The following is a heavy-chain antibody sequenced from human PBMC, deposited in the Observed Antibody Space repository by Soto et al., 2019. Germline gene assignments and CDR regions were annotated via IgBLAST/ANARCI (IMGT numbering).Heavy chain of an antibody. D-gene: IGHD1-26*01. V-gene: IGHV4-30-2*01. J-gene: IGHJ2*01. CDR3: ARGAGSGSPDWYFNL. Sequence: QLQLQESGAGLVKPSQTLSLTCAVSGGSISSGGYSWSWIRQPPGKGLEWIGYILPSGSTYYNPSPKXRXTAXVDTSKNQFSRKMCSVTAADTGVYYCARGAGSGSPDWYFNLWGRGTLVTVSS. CDR1: GGSISSGGYS. CDR2: ILPSGST.